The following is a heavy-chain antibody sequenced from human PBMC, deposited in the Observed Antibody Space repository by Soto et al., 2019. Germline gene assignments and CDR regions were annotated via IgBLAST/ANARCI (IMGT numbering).Heavy chain of an antibody. J-gene: IGHJ4*02. CDR3: ARSPRSSPYFDY. CDR2: IYPGDSET. CDR1: GYTFSNFW. V-gene: IGHV5-51*01. D-gene: IGHD6-13*01. Sequence: GESLKISCQCSGYTFSNFWIAWVRQLPGKGLEYMGIIYPGDSETRYSPSFHGKVNISADRSIGTAYLQWSSLEASDSAFYFCARSPRSSPYFDYWGQGALVTVSS.